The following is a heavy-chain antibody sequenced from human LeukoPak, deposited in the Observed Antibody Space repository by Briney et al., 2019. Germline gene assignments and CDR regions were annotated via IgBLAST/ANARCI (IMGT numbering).Heavy chain of an antibody. CDR2: IYYSGST. V-gene: IGHV4-59*01. CDR1: GGSISSYY. CDR3: ARRVASTMDFDD. D-gene: IGHD3-10*01. Sequence: SETLSLTCTVSGGSISSYYWSWIRQPPGKGLEWIGYIYYSGSTNYNPSLKSRVTISVDTSKNQFSLKLSSVTAADTAVYYCARRVASTMDFDDWGQGTLVTVSS. J-gene: IGHJ4*02.